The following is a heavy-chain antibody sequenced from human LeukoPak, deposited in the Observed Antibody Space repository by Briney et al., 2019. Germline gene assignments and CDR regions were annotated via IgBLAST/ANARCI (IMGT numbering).Heavy chain of an antibody. Sequence: GGSLRLSCAASGFTFSSYSMNWVRQAPGKGLEWVSYISTSSSTIYYADSVKGRFTISRDNAKNSLYLQMNSLRAEDTAVYYCARENWGYRAFDIWGQGTMVTVSS. CDR2: ISTSSSTI. J-gene: IGHJ3*02. V-gene: IGHV3-48*04. D-gene: IGHD7-27*01. CDR1: GFTFSSYS. CDR3: ARENWGYRAFDI.